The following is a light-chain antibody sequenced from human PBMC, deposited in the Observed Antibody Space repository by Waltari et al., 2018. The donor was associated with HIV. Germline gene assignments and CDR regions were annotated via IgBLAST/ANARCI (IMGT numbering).Light chain of an antibody. Sequence: QSVLTQPPSVSGAPGQRVTLSCTGSISNIGAGYDLSRYQPLPGTAPKLLIYGNNNRPSGVPDRFSGSKSGTSASLAITGLRAADEADYYCQSYDSSLSGDVIFGGGTTLTVL. CDR3: QSYDSSLSGDVI. V-gene: IGLV1-40*01. J-gene: IGLJ2*01. CDR2: GNN. CDR1: ISNIGAGYD.